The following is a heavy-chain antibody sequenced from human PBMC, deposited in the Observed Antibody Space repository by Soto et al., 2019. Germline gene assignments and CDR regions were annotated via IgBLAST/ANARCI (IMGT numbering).Heavy chain of an antibody. D-gene: IGHD5-12*01. Sequence: WGSLRVSCVCSVFSFDNYYMTWVRQTPEKGLEWVAGIRKDGSEEYYVGSVKGRFTISRDNAEKSLYLQMNSLRAEDTAVYYCLRGGGWEGDYWGQGTLVTVSS. CDR1: VFSFDNYY. CDR2: IRKDGSEE. J-gene: IGHJ4*02. CDR3: LRGGGWEGDY. V-gene: IGHV3-7*01.